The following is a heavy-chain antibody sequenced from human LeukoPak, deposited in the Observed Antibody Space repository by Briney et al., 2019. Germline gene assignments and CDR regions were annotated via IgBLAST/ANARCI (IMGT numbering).Heavy chain of an antibody. J-gene: IGHJ4*02. Sequence: PGGSLRLSCAASVFTVANDRMSWVRQAPGKGLEWVSTVYGGGNTAYADSVKGRFTISRDTSKNTLLLQMNSLRAEDTALYFCVRERFGAIVENWGQGALVIVSS. CDR3: VRERFGAIVEN. D-gene: IGHD5-24*01. V-gene: IGHV3-53*01. CDR1: VFTVANDR. CDR2: VYGGGNT.